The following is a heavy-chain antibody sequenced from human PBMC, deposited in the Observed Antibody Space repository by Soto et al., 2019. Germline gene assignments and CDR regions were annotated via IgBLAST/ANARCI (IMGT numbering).Heavy chain of an antibody. V-gene: IGHV1-2*02. CDR1: GYTFNGYY. J-gene: IGHJ5*02. CDR2: INPNPGGT. CDR3: ARTEKFDP. Sequence: QVQLVQSGAEVKTPGASVRVSCKASGYTFNGYYIQWVRQAPGQGLEWMGWINPNPGGTNYAQNFQGRVTMTRDTSITTAYMELTRLRSDDTAVYYCARTEKFDPWGQGTLVTVSS.